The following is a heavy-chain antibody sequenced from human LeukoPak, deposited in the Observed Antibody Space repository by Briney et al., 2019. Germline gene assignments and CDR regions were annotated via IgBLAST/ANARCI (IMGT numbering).Heavy chain of an antibody. D-gene: IGHD1-26*01. CDR2: ISTYNDNT. V-gene: IGHV1-18*01. CDR1: GYTFNTYN. J-gene: IGHJ4*02. CDR3: ARQSTRLFNTGSYYPPPAYDY. Sequence: GASVKVSCKASGYTFNTYNINWVRQAPGQGLEWMGWISTYNDNTNYAQKFQGRVTMTTDTSTSTAYMELRSLRSDDTAAYYCARQSTRLFNTGSYYPPPAYDYWGQGTLVIVSS.